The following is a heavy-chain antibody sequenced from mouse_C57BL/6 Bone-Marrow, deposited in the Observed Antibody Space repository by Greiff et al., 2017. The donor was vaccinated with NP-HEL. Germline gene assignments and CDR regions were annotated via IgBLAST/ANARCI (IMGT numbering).Heavy chain of an antibody. CDR2: IYWDDDQ. CDR3: ARSRGLTGSWCAY. D-gene: IGHD4-1*01. V-gene: IGHV8-12*01. Sequence: QVQLKQSGPGILQPSQTLSLTCSFSGFSLSTSGMGVSWIRQPSGKGLVWLAHIYWDDDQRYNPSLKSRLTISKDTSRNQVFLKITSVDTADTATYYCARSRGLTGSWCAYWGQGTLVTVSA. J-gene: IGHJ3*01. CDR1: GFSLSTSGMG.